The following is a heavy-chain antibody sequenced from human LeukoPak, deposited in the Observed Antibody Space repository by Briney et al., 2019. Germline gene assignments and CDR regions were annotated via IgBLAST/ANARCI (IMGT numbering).Heavy chain of an antibody. CDR2: IYYSGST. J-gene: IGHJ4*02. CDR3: ASFVPAAI. D-gene: IGHD2-2*02. Sequence: SSETLSLTCTVSGGSISSSSYYWGWIRQPPGKGLEWIGSIYYSGSTYYNPSLKSRVTISVDTSKNQFSLKLSSVTAADTAVYYCASFVPAAIRGQGTLVTVSS. V-gene: IGHV4-39*01. CDR1: GGSISSSSYY.